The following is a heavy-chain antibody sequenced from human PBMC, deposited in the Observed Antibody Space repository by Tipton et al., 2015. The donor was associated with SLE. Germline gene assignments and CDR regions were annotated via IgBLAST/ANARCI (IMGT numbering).Heavy chain of an antibody. V-gene: IGHV3-30*02. J-gene: IGHJ4*02. Sequence: SLRLSCATSGFTFSTSNMHWVRQAPGKGLEWVSLIRFDRDHQYNADSVKGRFTTSRDSSTSTVYLQMNSLRAEDTAVYYCAKDSGRAPRVPSTWLFNDWGQGTRVTVSS. CDR1: GFTFSTSN. D-gene: IGHD2/OR15-2a*01. CDR2: IRFDRDHQ. CDR3: AKDSGRAPRVPSTWLFND.